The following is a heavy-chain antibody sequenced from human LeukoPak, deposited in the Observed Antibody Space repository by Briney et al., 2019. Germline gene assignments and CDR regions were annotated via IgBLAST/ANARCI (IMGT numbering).Heavy chain of an antibody. J-gene: IGHJ5*02. CDR3: ARAFCSSTSCYRFGDP. CDR1: GYTFTSYD. D-gene: IGHD2-2*01. Sequence: ASVKVSCKASGYTFTSYDINWVRQATGQGLEWMGWINPNSGGTNYAQKFQGRVTMTRDTSISTAYMELSRLRSDDTAVYYCARAFCSSTSCYRFGDPWGQGTLVTVSS. V-gene: IGHV1-2*02. CDR2: INPNSGGT.